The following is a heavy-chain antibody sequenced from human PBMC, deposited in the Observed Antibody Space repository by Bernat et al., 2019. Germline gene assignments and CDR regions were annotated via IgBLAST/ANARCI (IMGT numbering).Heavy chain of an antibody. CDR3: ARDYAGSLDY. Sequence: EVQLVESGGGLAQPGGSLRLSCAASGFTFGTYWVNWVCQAPGKGLDWVSLINPDGTATTYADSVKGRFTISRDNDKNTAHLQMNSLRAEDTAVYYCARDYAGSLDYWGRGTLVTVSS. CDR1: GFTFGTYW. J-gene: IGHJ4*02. D-gene: IGHD3-16*01. V-gene: IGHV3-74*01. CDR2: INPDGTAT.